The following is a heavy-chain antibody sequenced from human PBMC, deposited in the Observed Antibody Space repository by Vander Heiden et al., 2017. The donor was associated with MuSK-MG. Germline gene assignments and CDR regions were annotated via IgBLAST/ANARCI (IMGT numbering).Heavy chain of an antibody. Sequence: QEQLVQPGAEVKKPGSSGKVSCKTSGGTFSSYAITWVRQAPGQGLEWMGGIIPIFGTANYAQKFQGRVTITADKSTSTAYMELSSLRSEDTAVYYCARGSHIVVVPDPSYYYYGMDVWCQGPTVTVSS. V-gene: IGHV1-69*06. CDR1: GGTFSSYA. J-gene: IGHJ6*02. D-gene: IGHD2-2*01. CDR2: IIPIFGTA. CDR3: ARGSHIVVVPDPSYYYYGMDV.